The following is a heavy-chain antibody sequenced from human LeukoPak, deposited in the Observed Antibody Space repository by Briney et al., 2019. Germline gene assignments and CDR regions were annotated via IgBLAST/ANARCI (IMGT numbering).Heavy chain of an antibody. Sequence: GGSLRLSCAASGFTFSGSAMRWVRQASGKGLEWVGRIRSKANSYATAYAASVKGRFTISRDDSKNTAYLQMNSLKTEDTAVYYCTRPPSSSTGNFDYWGQGTLVTVSS. J-gene: IGHJ4*02. V-gene: IGHV3-73*01. CDR3: TRPPSSSTGNFDY. CDR1: GFTFSGSA. CDR2: IRSKANSYAT. D-gene: IGHD6-6*01.